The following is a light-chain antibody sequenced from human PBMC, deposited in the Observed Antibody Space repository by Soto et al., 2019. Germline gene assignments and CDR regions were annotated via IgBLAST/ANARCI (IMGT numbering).Light chain of an antibody. CDR2: DTN. J-gene: IGLJ3*02. CDR3: LLFYSGPRV. V-gene: IGLV7-46*01. Sequence: QAVVTQEPSLTVSPGGTVTLTCGSSTGAVTSGHFPYWFQQKPGQAPRTLIYDTNNKESWTPPRFSGSLLGGKAALTLSGAQPEDEAEYYCLLFYSGPRVFGGGTQLTVL. CDR1: TGAVTSGHF.